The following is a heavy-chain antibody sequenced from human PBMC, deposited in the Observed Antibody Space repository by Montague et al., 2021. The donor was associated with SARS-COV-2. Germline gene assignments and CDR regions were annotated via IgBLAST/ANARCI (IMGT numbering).Heavy chain of an antibody. J-gene: IGHJ3*02. CDR1: GFSLSTSGTC. CDR2: IYDSGST. Sequence: LVKPTQTLTLTCTFSGFSLSTSGTCVSWIRQPPGKGLEWIGSIYDSGSTYYNPSLKSRVTISMDTSKNHFSLKLSSVTAADTAVYYCARRGRKLLPVATTIGGFDIWGQGTMVTVSS. D-gene: IGHD5-12*01. V-gene: IGHV4-39*02. CDR3: ARRGRKLLPVATTIGGFDI.